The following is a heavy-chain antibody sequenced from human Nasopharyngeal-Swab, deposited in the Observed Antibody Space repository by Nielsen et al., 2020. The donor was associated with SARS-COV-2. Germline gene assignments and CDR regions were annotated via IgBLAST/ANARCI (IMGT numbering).Heavy chain of an antibody. Sequence: GGSLRLSCAASGFTFSSFGMHWVRQAPGKGLGWVAFIAHDASNEYYGDSVKGRFSISRDSSKNTLYLQMNSLRAEDTAVYYCARDVGGRDNYWGQGALVTVSS. D-gene: IGHD2-15*01. J-gene: IGHJ4*02. V-gene: IGHV3-30*03. CDR1: GFTFSSFG. CDR3: ARDVGGRDNY. CDR2: IAHDASNE.